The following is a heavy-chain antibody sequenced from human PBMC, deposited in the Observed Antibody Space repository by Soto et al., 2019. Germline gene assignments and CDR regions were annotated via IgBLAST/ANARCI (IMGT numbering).Heavy chain of an antibody. CDR1: GFTFSSYS. J-gene: IGHJ3*02. V-gene: IGHV3-21*01. D-gene: IGHD6-6*01. CDR3: ARVHQSIAARPDAFDI. Sequence: GGSLRLSCAASGFTFSSYSMNWVRQAPGKGLEWVSSISSSSSYIYYADSVKGRFTISRDNAKNSLYLQMNSLRAEDTAVYYWARVHQSIAARPDAFDIWGQGTMVTVSS. CDR2: ISSSSSYI.